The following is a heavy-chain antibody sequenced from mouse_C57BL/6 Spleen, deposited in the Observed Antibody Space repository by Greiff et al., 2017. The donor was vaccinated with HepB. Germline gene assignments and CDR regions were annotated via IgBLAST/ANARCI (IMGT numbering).Heavy chain of an antibody. V-gene: IGHV1-18*01. D-gene: IGHD1-1*01. CDR2: INPNNGGT. CDR1: GYTFTDYN. Sequence: VQLKESGPELVKPGASVKIPCKASGYTFTDYNMDWVKQSHGKSLEWIGDINPNNGGTIYNQKFKGKATLTVDKSSSTAYMELRSLTSEDTAVYYCARSDYYGGYYYAMDYWGQGTSVTVSS. CDR3: ARSDYYGGYYYAMDY. J-gene: IGHJ4*01.